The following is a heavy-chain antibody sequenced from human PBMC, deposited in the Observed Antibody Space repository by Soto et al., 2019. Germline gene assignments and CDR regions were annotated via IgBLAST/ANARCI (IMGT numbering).Heavy chain of an antibody. D-gene: IGHD6-6*01. CDR1: GFTFSSYA. J-gene: IGHJ4*02. CDR2: ISGSGGST. Sequence: QTGGSLRLSCAASGFTFSSYAMSWVRQAPGKGLEWVSAISGSGGSTYYADSVKGRFTISRDNSKNTLYLQMNSLRAEDTAVYYCANGMLVRSQFDYWGQGTLVTVSS. V-gene: IGHV3-23*01. CDR3: ANGMLVRSQFDY.